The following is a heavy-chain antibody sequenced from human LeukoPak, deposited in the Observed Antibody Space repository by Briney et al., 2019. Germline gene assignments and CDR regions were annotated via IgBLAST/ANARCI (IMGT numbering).Heavy chain of an antibody. CDR1: GYSFTSYY. CDR3: ARGEQQLVGGFDN. Sequence: GESLKISCKGSGYSFTSYYIGRVRQMPGKGLEGMGIIYPGDSHTRYSPSFQGQVTISADKSTTTAYLQWSSLKASDTAIYYCARGEQQLVGGFDNWGQGTLVTVSS. V-gene: IGHV5-51*01. D-gene: IGHD1-1*01. CDR2: IYPGDSHT. J-gene: IGHJ4*02.